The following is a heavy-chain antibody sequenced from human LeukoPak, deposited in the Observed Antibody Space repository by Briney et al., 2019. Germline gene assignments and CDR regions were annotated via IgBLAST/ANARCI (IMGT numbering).Heavy chain of an antibody. CDR2: ISGSGGST. CDR3: ATLDHYYDSSGYFPPDY. J-gene: IGHJ4*02. D-gene: IGHD3-22*01. V-gene: IGHV3-23*01. CDR1: GFTFSSYV. Sequence: GGSLRLSCAASGFTFSSYVMSWVRQAPGKGLEWVSAISGSGGSTYYADSVKGRFTISRDNSKNTLYLQMNSLRAEDTAVYYCATLDHYYDSSGYFPPDYWGQGTLVTVSS.